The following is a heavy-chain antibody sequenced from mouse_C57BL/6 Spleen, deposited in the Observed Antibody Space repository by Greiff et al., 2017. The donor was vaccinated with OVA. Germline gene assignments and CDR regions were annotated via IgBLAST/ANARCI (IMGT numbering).Heavy chain of an antibody. V-gene: IGHV5-4*01. Sequence: EVQLVESGGGLVKPGGSLKLSCAASGFTFSSYAMSWVRQTPGKRLEWVATISDGGSYPYYPDNVKGLFTISRDNTKNNLYLQMCHLKCEDTAMDYCARAYYSTKWYFDYWGQGTTLTVSS. D-gene: IGHD2-5*01. CDR3: ARAYYSTKWYFDY. CDR2: ISDGGSYP. J-gene: IGHJ2*01. CDR1: GFTFSSYA.